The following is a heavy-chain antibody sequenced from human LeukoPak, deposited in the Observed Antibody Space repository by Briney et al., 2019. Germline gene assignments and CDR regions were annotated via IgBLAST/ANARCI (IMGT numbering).Heavy chain of an antibody. CDR1: GYTFTSYF. Sequence: ASVKVSCKASGYTFTSYFMHWVRQAPGQGLEWMGIINPGGGSTTYAQKFQDGVTMTRDTSTSTVFMELRSLRSEDTAVYYCARRAGAYSHPYDYWGQGTLVTVSS. J-gene: IGHJ4*02. CDR3: ARRAGAYSHPYDY. D-gene: IGHD4/OR15-4a*01. CDR2: INPGGGST. V-gene: IGHV1-46*01.